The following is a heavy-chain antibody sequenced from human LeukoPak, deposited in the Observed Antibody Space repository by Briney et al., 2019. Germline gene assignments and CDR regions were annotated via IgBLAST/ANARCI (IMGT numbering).Heavy chain of an antibody. V-gene: IGHV4-34*01. CDR2: INHNGST. J-gene: IGHJ6*02. CDR1: GGSFSGYY. D-gene: IGHD5-12*01. CDR3: ARGRGQWLRFVGMDV. Sequence: PSETLSLTCAVYGGSFSGYYWSWIRQPPGKGLEWIGEINHNGSTNYNPSLKSRVTISVDTSKNQFSLKLSSVTAADTAVYYCARGRGQWLRFVGMDVWGQGTTVTVSS.